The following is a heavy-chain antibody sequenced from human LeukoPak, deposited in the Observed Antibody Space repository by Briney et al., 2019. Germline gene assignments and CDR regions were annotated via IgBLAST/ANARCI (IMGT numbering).Heavy chain of an antibody. J-gene: IGHJ4*02. CDR3: AGRRSSGWYAY. CDR1: GFTFSSYA. V-gene: IGHV3-23*05. D-gene: IGHD6-19*01. CDR2: IYDSGTT. Sequence: GGSLRLSCAASGFTFSSYAMSWVRQAPGKGLEWVSVIYDSGTTYYADSVKGRFLIFRDTSKNTVDLQMNSLRVEDTAVYYCAGRRSSGWYAYWGQGTLVTVSS.